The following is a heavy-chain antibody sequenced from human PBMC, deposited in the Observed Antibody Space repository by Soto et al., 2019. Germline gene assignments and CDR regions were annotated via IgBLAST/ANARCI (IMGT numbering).Heavy chain of an antibody. CDR2: IYHSGST. J-gene: IGHJ4*02. CDR3: ARANDGGRISLSLGY. D-gene: IGHD3-16*01. V-gene: IGHV4-4*02. Sequence: PSETLSLTCAVSGGSISSSNWWSWVRQPPGKGLEWIGEIYHSGSTNYNPSLKSRVTISVDKSKNQFSLKLSSVTAADTAVYYCARANDGGRISLSLGYWGQGTLVTVSS. CDR1: GGSISSSNW.